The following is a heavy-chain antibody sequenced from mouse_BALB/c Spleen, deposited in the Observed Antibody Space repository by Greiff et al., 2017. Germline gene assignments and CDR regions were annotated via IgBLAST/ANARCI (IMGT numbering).Heavy chain of an antibody. D-gene: IGHD2-1*01. V-gene: IGHV10-1*02. CDR3: VRLGNYYFDY. J-gene: IGHJ2*01. CDR1: GFTFNTYA. Sequence: EVQLVESGGGLVQPKGSLKLSCAASGFTFNTYAMNWVRQAPGKGLEWVARIRSKSNNYATYYADSVKDRFTISRDDSQSMLYLQMNNLKTEDTAMYYCVRLGNYYFDYWGQGTTLTVSS. CDR2: IRSKSNNYAT.